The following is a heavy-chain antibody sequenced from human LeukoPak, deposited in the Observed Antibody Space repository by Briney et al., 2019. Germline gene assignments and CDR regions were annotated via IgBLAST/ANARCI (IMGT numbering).Heavy chain of an antibody. Sequence: PGGSLRLFCAASGFTSSAYDMHWVRQITGGGLEWVSTSGTVGDTFYSDSVKGRFTISRENAKNSVHLQMNSLRVEDSAIYFCVRAAMPYIINGRRFDYWGQGTLVTVSS. V-gene: IGHV3-13*04. J-gene: IGHJ4*02. D-gene: IGHD2-2*01. CDR1: GFTSSAYD. CDR2: SGTVGDT. CDR3: VRAAMPYIINGRRFDY.